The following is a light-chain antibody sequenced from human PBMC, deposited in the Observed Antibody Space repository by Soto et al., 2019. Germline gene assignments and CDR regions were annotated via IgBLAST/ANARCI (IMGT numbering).Light chain of an antibody. Sequence: QSVLTQPPSASGTPGQRVIISCSGKRSNIGSTTVSWHQQLPRAAPKLLIYRNDQRPSGVSDRFSGSKSGSSASPAISRLQPEDEADFYCASWDDSLNKYVFGTGTKLTVL. CDR3: ASWDDSLNKYV. CDR2: RND. V-gene: IGLV1-44*01. CDR1: RSNIGSTT. J-gene: IGLJ1*01.